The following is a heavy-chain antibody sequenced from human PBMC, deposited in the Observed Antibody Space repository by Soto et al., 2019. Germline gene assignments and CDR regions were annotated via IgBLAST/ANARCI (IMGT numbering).Heavy chain of an antibody. CDR2: ISYDGSNK. CDR1: GFTFSSYA. J-gene: IGHJ4*02. Sequence: GGSLRLSCAASGFTFSSYAMHWVRQAPGKGLEWVAVISYDGSNKYYADSVKGRFTISRDNSKNTLYLQMNSLRAEDTAVYYCARDGIAVAGTGIDYWGQGTLVTVSS. CDR3: ARDGIAVAGTGIDY. V-gene: IGHV3-30-3*01. D-gene: IGHD6-19*01.